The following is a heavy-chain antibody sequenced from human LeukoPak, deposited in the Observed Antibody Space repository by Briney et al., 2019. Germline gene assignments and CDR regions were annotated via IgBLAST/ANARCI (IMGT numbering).Heavy chain of an antibody. J-gene: IGHJ3*02. Sequence: GGSLRLSCAASGFTVSSNYMAWVRQAPGKGLEWVSSISSSGNYISYADSVKGRFTISRDNAKNSLSLQMNSLRAEDTAVFYCSRTGYFDIWGQGTMVTVSS. CDR3: SRTGYFDI. D-gene: IGHD2-15*01. CDR1: GFTVSSNY. CDR2: ISSSGNYI. V-gene: IGHV3-21*01.